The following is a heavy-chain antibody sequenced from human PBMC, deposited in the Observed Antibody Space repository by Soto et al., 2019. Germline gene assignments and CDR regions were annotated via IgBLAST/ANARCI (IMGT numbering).Heavy chain of an antibody. CDR2: IHYRGDT. CDR3: ARLPTGYPNWFDP. D-gene: IGHD3-9*01. V-gene: IGHV4-39*01. CDR1: GASISTNHHN. Sequence: SETLSLTCTVSGASISTNHHNWAWVRQPPGKGLEWMGNIHYRGDTYFNPSLGSRLSMSVDTSKNQFSLKLTSVTAADTAVYYCARLPTGYPNWFDPWGQGTLVTVSS. J-gene: IGHJ5*02.